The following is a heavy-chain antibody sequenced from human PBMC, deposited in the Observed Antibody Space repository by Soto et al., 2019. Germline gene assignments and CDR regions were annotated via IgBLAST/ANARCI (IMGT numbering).Heavy chain of an antibody. CDR3: VKDEVVGGTLGLFDY. Sequence: QVQLVESGGGAVQPGESLRLSCVASGFDFTYYAMHWVRQAPGKGLESVAVMSSDGSKIHHTDSVKGRFTISRDNSKNPLYLQMNSLRKEDTAVYFCVKDEVVGGTLGLFDYWGQGTLVSVSS. V-gene: IGHV3-30*18. D-gene: IGHD1-26*01. CDR2: MSSDGSKI. CDR1: GFDFTYYA. J-gene: IGHJ4*02.